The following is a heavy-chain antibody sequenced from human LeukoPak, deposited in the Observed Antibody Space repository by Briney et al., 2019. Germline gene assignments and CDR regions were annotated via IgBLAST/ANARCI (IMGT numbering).Heavy chain of an antibody. Sequence: GESLKISCKGSGYSSTSYWIGWVRQMPGKGLEWMGIIYPGDSDTRYSPSFQGQVTISADKSISIAYLQWSSLKASDTAMYYCARAVDSGSYPNWFDPWGQGTLVTVSS. CDR1: GYSSTSYW. J-gene: IGHJ5*02. V-gene: IGHV5-51*01. CDR2: IYPGDSDT. D-gene: IGHD1-26*01. CDR3: ARAVDSGSYPNWFDP.